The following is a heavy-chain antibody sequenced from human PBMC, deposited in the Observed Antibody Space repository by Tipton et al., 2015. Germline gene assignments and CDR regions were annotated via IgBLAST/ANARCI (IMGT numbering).Heavy chain of an antibody. D-gene: IGHD3-9*01. CDR1: GFTFSSYT. J-gene: IGHJ3*02. CDR2: ISSSGSDK. V-gene: IGHV3-21*06. Sequence: SLRLSCAASGFTFSSYTMNWVRQAPGKGLEWVSSISSSGSDKYYADSVKGRFTISRDNAKNSLYLQMNSLRAEDTAVYYCASSYDTSNYHDAFDIWGQGTMVTVSS. CDR3: ASSYDTSNYHDAFDI.